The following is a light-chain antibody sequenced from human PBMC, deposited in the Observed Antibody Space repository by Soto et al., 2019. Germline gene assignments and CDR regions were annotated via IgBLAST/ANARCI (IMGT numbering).Light chain of an antibody. V-gene: IGKV3-15*01. Sequence: DIVMTQSPATLSVSPGERATLSCRASQSISNNLAWYQQKPGQAPRLLIYDASTRATGVPARFSGSGSGTEFTLTISSLQSEDFAVYYCQQCTNWPPYTFGQGTQLEIK. J-gene: IGKJ2*01. CDR1: QSISNN. CDR3: QQCTNWPPYT. CDR2: DAS.